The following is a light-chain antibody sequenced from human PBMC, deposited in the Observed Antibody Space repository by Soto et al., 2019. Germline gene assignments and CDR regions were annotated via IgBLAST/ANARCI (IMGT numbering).Light chain of an antibody. V-gene: IGKV1-39*01. CDR3: QQSYSTLGT. CDR2: AAS. Sequence: DIQMTQSPSSLSASVGDRVTITCRASQSISSYLNWYQQKPGKAPKLLIYAASSLQSGVPSRFSGSGSGTDFTLTISSLQPEDFATYYCQQSYSTLGTFGQGTKVDSK. J-gene: IGKJ1*01. CDR1: QSISSY.